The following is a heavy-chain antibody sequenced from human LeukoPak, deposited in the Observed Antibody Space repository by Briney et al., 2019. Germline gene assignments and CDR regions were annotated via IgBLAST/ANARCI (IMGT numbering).Heavy chain of an antibody. CDR2: ISAYNGNT. Sequence: GASVKVSCKASGYTLTCYGISWVRQAPGQGLEWMGWISAYNGNTNYAQKLQGRVTMTTDTSTSTAYMELRSLRSDDTAVYYCALDYGGNSELDYWGQGTLVTVSS. J-gene: IGHJ4*02. CDR3: ALDYGGNSELDY. V-gene: IGHV1-18*01. D-gene: IGHD4-23*01. CDR1: GYTLTCYG.